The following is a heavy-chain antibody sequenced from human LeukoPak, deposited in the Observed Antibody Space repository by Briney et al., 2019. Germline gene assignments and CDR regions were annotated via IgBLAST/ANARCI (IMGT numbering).Heavy chain of an antibody. CDR1: GYTFTRYA. CDR2: INAGNGNT. V-gene: IGHV1-3*01. D-gene: IGHD2/OR15-2a*01. J-gene: IGHJ6*02. CDR3: ARDLIEDGMDV. Sequence: ASVKVSCKASGYTFTRYAMHWMRQAPGRRLDWMGWINAGNGNTKYSQKFQGRVTITRDTSASTAYMELSSLRSEDTAVYYCARDLIEDGMDVWGQGTTVTVSS.